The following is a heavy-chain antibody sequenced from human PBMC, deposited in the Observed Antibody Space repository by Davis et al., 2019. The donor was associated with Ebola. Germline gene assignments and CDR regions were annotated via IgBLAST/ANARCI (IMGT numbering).Heavy chain of an antibody. J-gene: IGHJ2*01. CDR3: ARDHRGDYGWYFDL. CDR1: GGSISSGGYY. V-gene: IGHV4-31*03. D-gene: IGHD4-17*01. CDR2: IYFSGST. Sequence: SETLSLTCTVSGGSISSGGYYWSWIRQHPGKGLEWIGYIYFSGSTYYNPSLKSRVTISVDTSKNQFSLKLSSVTAADTAVYYCARDHRGDYGWYFDLWGRGTLVTVSS.